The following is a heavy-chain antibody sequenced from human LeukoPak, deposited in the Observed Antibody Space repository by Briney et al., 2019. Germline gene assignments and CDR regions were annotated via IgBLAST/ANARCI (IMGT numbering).Heavy chain of an antibody. Sequence: GRSLRLSCAASGFTFSSYGMHWVRQAPGKGSEWVAVISYDGSNKYYADSVKGRFTISRDNSKNTLYLQMNSLRAEDTAVYYCAKEREWSRADQFDYWGQGTLVTVSS. CDR3: AKEREWSRADQFDY. CDR1: GFTFSSYG. J-gene: IGHJ4*02. V-gene: IGHV3-30*18. D-gene: IGHD3-3*01. CDR2: ISYDGSNK.